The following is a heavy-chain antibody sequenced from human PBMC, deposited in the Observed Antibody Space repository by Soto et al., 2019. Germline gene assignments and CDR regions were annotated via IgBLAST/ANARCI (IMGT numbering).Heavy chain of an antibody. J-gene: IGHJ6*02. V-gene: IGHV5-51*01. Sequence: GESLKICCKGSGYSFTSYWIGWVRQMPGKGLEWMGIIYPGDSDTRYSPSFQGQVTISADKSISTAYLQMNSLRPEDTALYYCAKDHYGSAIYGMDVWGQGTTVTVSS. CDR1: GYSFTSYW. CDR2: IYPGDSDT. CDR3: AKDHYGSAIYGMDV. D-gene: IGHD3-10*01.